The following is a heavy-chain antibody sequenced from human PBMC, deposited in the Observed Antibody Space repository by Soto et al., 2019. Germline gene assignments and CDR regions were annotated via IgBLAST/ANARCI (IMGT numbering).Heavy chain of an antibody. CDR1: GGTFSSYT. V-gene: IGHV1-69*02. J-gene: IGHJ4*02. CDR3: ARGWKYYYDSSGLLDY. D-gene: IGHD3-22*01. CDR2: IIPILGIA. Sequence: SVKVSCKASGGTFSSYTISWVRQAPGQGLEWMGRIIPILGIANYAQKFQGRVTITADKSTSTAYMKLSSLRSEDTAVYYCARGWKYYYDSSGLLDYWGQGTLVTVSS.